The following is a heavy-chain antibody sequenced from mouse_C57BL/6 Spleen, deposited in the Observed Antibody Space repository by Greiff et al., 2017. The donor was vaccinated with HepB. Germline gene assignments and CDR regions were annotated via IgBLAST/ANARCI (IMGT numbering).Heavy chain of an antibody. CDR3: ARHDPAQKGAMDY. D-gene: IGHD3-2*02. J-gene: IGHJ4*01. Sequence: EVKLVESGGDLVKPGGSLKLSCAASGFTFSSYGMSWVRQTPDKRLEWVATISSGGSYTYYPDNVKGRFTISRDNAKNTLYLQMSSLKSEDTAMYYCARHDPAQKGAMDYWGQGTSVTVSS. CDR2: ISSGGSYT. CDR1: GFTFSSYG. V-gene: IGHV5-6*01.